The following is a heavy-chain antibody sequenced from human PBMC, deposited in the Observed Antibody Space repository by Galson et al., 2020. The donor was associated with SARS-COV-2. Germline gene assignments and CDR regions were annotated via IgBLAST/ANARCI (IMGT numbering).Heavy chain of an antibody. CDR1: GGTFSSYA. D-gene: IGHD2-2*01. V-gene: IGHV1-69*13. CDR3: ARVPEYCSSTSCSYYYYCYMDV. CDR2: IIPIFGTA. J-gene: IGHJ6*03. Sequence: SVKVSCKASGGTFSSYAISWVRQAPGQGLEWMGGIIPIFGTANYAQTFQGSVTITADESTSTAYMELSSLRSEDTAVYYCARVPEYCSSTSCSYYYYCYMDVWGKGTTVTVSS.